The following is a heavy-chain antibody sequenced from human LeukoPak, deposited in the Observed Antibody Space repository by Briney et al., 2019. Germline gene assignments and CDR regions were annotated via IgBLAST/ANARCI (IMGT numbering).Heavy chain of an antibody. CDR3: ARQWAAPYCSGGSCYSHYYGMDV. CDR2: SYYSGST. D-gene: IGHD2-15*01. V-gene: IGHV4-59*01. CDR1: GGSISSYY. Sequence: SETLSLTCTVSGGSISSYYWSWIRQPPGKGLEWIGYSYYSGSTNYNPSLESRGTISVDTSKHQFSLKLSSVTAADTAVYYCARQWAAPYCSGGSCYSHYYGMDVWGQGTTVTVSS. J-gene: IGHJ6*02.